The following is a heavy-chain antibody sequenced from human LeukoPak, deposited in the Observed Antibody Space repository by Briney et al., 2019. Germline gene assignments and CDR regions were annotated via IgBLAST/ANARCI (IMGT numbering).Heavy chain of an antibody. CDR1: GGSFSGYY. CDR2: INHSGST. D-gene: IGHD4-17*01. V-gene: IGHV4-34*01. Sequence: SETLSLTCAVYGGSFSGYYWSWIRQPPGKGLEWMGEINHSGSTNSNPSLKSRVTLSIDTSKNQFSLKRSSVTAADTAVYYCARGRGYGDYVGAFDIWGQGTMVTVSS. CDR3: ARGRGYGDYVGAFDI. J-gene: IGHJ3*02.